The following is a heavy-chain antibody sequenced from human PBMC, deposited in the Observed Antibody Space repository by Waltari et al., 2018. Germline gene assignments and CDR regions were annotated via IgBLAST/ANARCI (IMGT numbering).Heavy chain of an antibody. D-gene: IGHD1-26*01. V-gene: IGHV4-34*02. CDR1: GGPFSDDH. Sequence: QVQLQQLGAGLLKPSETLSLTCAVYGGPFSDDHWSWIRQSPGKGPEWIGGIDHGGITIYTRTLKSRVSMSISTSKNQFALNLTAVTAADTAVYFCARSAVGATRPIQYCYMDVWGKGTTVTVSS. CDR2: IDHGGIT. J-gene: IGHJ6*03. CDR3: ARSAVGATRPIQYCYMDV.